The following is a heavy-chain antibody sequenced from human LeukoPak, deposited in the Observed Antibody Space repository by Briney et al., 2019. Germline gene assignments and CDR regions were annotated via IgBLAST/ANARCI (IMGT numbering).Heavy chain of an antibody. CDR1: GGSISSGGFY. J-gene: IGHJ4*02. CDR3: ARKRILPSQYYFDY. CDR2: IYYSGST. Sequence: SETLSLTCTVSGGSISSGGFYWSWIRQHPGKGLEWIGYIYYSGSTYYNPSLKSRVTMSVDTSKNQFSLELTSVTAADTAVYYCARKRILPSQYYFDYWGRDPWSPSPQ. D-gene: IGHD3-3*01. V-gene: IGHV4-31*03.